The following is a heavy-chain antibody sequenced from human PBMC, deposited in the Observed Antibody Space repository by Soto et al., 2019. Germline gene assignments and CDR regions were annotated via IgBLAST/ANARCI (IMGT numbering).Heavy chain of an antibody. CDR2: INHSGST. V-gene: IGHV4-34*01. Sequence: SETLSLTCAVYGGSFSGYYWSWIRQPPGKGLEWIGEINHSGSTNYNPSLKSRVTISVDTSKNQFSLKLSSVTAADTAVYYCARGLYYDYVWGSYRKFDPWGQRTLVTVSS. D-gene: IGHD3-16*02. CDR1: GGSFSGYY. CDR3: ARGLYYDYVWGSYRKFDP. J-gene: IGHJ5*02.